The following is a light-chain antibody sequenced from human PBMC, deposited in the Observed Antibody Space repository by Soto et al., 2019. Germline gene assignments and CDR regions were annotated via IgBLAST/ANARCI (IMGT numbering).Light chain of an antibody. CDR1: QSVLYSSKNKNF. J-gene: IGKJ4*01. CDR2: WAS. Sequence: DIVMTQSPDSLAVSLGERATINCKSSQSVLYSSKNKNFLAWYQQKPGQPPKLLIYWASTRESGVPDRFSGSGSGTDFTLTISSLQAEDVAVYYCQQYYKTPLTFGGGTKVEIK. CDR3: QQYYKTPLT. V-gene: IGKV4-1*01.